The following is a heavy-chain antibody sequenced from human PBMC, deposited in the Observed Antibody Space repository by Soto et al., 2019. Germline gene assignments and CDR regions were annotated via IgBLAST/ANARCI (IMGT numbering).Heavy chain of an antibody. CDR2: IYYSGST. V-gene: IGHV4-59*01. CDR1: GGSISSYY. Sequence: PSETLSLTCTVSGGSISSYYWSWIRQPPGKGLEWIGYIYYSGSTNYNPSLKSRVTISVDTSKNQFSLKLSSVTAADTAVYYCARGLDLWFGELYYYYYYYMDVWGKGTTVTVSS. D-gene: IGHD3-10*01. J-gene: IGHJ6*03. CDR3: ARGLDLWFGELYYYYYYYMDV.